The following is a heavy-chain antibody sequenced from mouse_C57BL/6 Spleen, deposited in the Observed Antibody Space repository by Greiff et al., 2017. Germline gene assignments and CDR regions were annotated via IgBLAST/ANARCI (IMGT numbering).Heavy chain of an antibody. V-gene: IGHV5-6*01. D-gene: IGHD2-2*01. Sequence: EVKLVESGGDLVKPGGSLKLSCAASGFTFSSYGMSWVRQTPDKRLEWVATISSGGSYTYYPDSVKGRFTISRDNAKNTLYLQMSSLKSEDTAMYYCARQGVTTGGYYAMDYWGQGTSVTVSS. J-gene: IGHJ4*01. CDR2: ISSGGSYT. CDR3: ARQGVTTGGYYAMDY. CDR1: GFTFSSYG.